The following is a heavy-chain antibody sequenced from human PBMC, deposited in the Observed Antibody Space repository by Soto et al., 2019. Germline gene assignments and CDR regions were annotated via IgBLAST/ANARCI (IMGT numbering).Heavy chain of an antibody. V-gene: IGHV4-39*01. D-gene: IGHD3-10*01. CDR2: IYYSGST. J-gene: IGHJ4*02. Sequence: SETLSLTCTVSAGSISSSSYYWGGIRQPPEKGLEWIGSIYYSGSTYYKPSLKSRVTISVDTSKNQFSLKLSSVTAADTAVYYCARREGGYYGSGSYGGYFDYWGQGTLVTVSS. CDR3: ARREGGYYGSGSYGGYFDY. CDR1: AGSISSSSYY.